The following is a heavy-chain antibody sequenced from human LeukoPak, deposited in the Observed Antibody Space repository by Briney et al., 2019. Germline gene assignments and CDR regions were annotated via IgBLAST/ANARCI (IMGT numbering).Heavy chain of an antibody. V-gene: IGHV4-61*02. CDR1: GGSISSSSYY. D-gene: IGHD6-13*01. J-gene: IGHJ4*02. CDR3: ARGSAFGYSSSPGFLAFDY. Sequence: SETLSLTCTVSGGSISSSSYYWSWIRQPAGKGLEWIGRIYTSGSTNYNPSLKSRVTISVDTSKNQFSLKLSSVTAADTAVYYCARGSAFGYSSSPGFLAFDYWGQGTLVTVSS. CDR2: IYTSGST.